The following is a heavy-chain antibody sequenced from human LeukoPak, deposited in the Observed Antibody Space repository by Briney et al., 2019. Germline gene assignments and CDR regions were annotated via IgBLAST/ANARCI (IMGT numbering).Heavy chain of an antibody. CDR3: ARKFSDRYSSSGTLGYNWFDP. CDR1: GYTFTSYG. D-gene: IGHD6-13*01. CDR2: INAYNGNT. J-gene: IGHJ5*02. Sequence: ASVKVSCKASGYTFTSYGISWVRQAPGQGLEWMGWINAYNGNTNYAQKLQGRVTITTDTSTSTAYMELRSLRSDDTAVYYGARKFSDRYSSSGTLGYNWFDPWGQGTLVTVSS. V-gene: IGHV1-18*01.